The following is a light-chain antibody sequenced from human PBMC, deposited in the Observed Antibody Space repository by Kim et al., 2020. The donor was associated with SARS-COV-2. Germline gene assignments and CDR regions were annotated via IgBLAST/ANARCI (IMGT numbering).Light chain of an antibody. Sequence: GQWVTISCSGSSSNIGSTTVSWYQQLPGAAPKLLIYSNNQRPSGVPDRFSGSKSGTSASLAISGLQSEDEADYYCATWDDSLNAVVFGGGTKLTVL. J-gene: IGLJ2*01. CDR2: SNN. V-gene: IGLV1-44*01. CDR1: SSNIGSTT. CDR3: ATWDDSLNAVV.